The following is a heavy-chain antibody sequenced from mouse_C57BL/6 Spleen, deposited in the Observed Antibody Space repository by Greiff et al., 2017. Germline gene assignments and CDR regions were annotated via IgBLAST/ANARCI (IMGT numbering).Heavy chain of an antibody. V-gene: IGHV5-4*01. D-gene: IGHD4-1*01. CDR1: GFTFSSYA. CDR3: AREAGTGWYFDV. CDR2: ISDGGSYT. Sequence: EVQRVESGGGLVKPGGSLKLSCAASGFTFSSYAMSWVRQTPEKRLEWVATISDGGSYTYYPDNVKGRFTISRDNAKNNLYLQMSHLKSEDTAMYYCAREAGTGWYFDVWGTGTTVTVSS. J-gene: IGHJ1*03.